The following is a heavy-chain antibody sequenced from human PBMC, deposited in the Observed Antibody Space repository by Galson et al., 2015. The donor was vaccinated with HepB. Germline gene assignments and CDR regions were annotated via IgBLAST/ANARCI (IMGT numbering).Heavy chain of an antibody. CDR2: IKQDGSEK. CDR3: ARIAEINDFWSGDFYYYYGMDV. Sequence: SLRLSCAASGFTFSSYWMSWVRQAPGKGLEWVANIKQDGSEKYYVDSVKGRFTISRDNAKNSLYLQMNSLRAEDTAVYYCARIAEINDFWSGDFYYYYGMDVWGQGTTVTVSS. D-gene: IGHD3-3*01. V-gene: IGHV3-7*01. CDR1: GFTFSSYW. J-gene: IGHJ6*02.